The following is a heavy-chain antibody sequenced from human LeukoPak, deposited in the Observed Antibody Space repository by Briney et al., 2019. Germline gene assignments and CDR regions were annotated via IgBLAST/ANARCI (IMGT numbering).Heavy chain of an antibody. J-gene: IGHJ4*02. CDR1: GFTFSSYA. V-gene: IGHV3-23*01. CDR2: ISGSGGST. Sequence: GGSLRLSCAASGFTFSSYAMSWVRQAPGKGLEWVSAISGSGGSTYYADSVKGRFTISRDNSKNTPYLQMNSLRAEDTAVYYCAKDLTVTTEGAMDYWGQGTLVTVSS. CDR3: AKDLTVTTEGAMDY. D-gene: IGHD4-17*01.